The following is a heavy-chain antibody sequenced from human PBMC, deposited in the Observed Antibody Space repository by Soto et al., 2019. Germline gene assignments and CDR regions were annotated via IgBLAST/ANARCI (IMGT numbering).Heavy chain of an antibody. CDR2: IKQDGSEK. CDR3: ARVRTPFKYYFDY. V-gene: IGHV3-7*01. Sequence: EVQLVESGGGLVQPGGPLRLPCAASGFTFSSFWMSWVPPAPGKGLEWVANIKQDGSEKYYVDSVKGRFTISRDNAKTSLYLQMNSLRAEDTAVYYCARVRTPFKYYFDYWGQGTLVTVSS. CDR1: GFTFSSFW. J-gene: IGHJ4*02.